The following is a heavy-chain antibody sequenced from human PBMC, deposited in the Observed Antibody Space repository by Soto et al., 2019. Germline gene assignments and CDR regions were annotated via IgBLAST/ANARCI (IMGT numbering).Heavy chain of an antibody. J-gene: IGHJ3*02. CDR3: VRDYYDTRGYPNSFDM. V-gene: IGHV3-21*01. CDR2: IGSRTSDI. CDR1: GFTLSRHT. D-gene: IGHD3-16*01. Sequence: LRLSCAASGFTLSRHTMNWVRQAPGKGLEWVSFIGSRTSDIYYADSVKGRFTISRDNAKNSLYLDLTRLRAEDTAVYFCVRDYYDTRGYPNSFDMCGQGTMVTVSS.